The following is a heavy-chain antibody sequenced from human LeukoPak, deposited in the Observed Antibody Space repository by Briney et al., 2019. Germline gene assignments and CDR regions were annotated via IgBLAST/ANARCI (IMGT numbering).Heavy chain of an antibody. V-gene: IGHV3-30-3*01. J-gene: IGHJ4*02. CDR1: GFTFSSYA. CDR3: AREGYSSSWYFLDY. Sequence: PGGSLRLSSAASGFTFSSYAMPWVRQAPGKGLEWVAVISYDGSNKYYADSVKGRFTISRDNSKNTLYLQMNSLRAEDTAVYCCAREGYSSSWYFLDYWGQGTLVTVSS. D-gene: IGHD6-13*01. CDR2: ISYDGSNK.